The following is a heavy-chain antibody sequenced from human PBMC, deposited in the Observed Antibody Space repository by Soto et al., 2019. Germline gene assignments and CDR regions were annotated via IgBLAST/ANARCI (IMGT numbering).Heavy chain of an antibody. V-gene: IGHV3-30*18. D-gene: IGHD3-10*01. J-gene: IGHJ4*02. CDR1: GFTFSSYG. Sequence: GSLRLSCAASGFTFSSYGMHWVRQAPGKGLEWVAVISYDGSNKYYADSVKGRFTISRDNSKNTLYLQMNSLRAEDTAVYYCAKGGILWFGELLADFDYWGQGTLVTVSS. CDR2: ISYDGSNK. CDR3: AKGGILWFGELLADFDY.